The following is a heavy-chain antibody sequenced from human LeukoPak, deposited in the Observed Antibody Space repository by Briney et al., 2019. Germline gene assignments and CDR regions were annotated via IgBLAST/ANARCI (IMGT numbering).Heavy chain of an antibody. J-gene: IGHJ3*02. Sequence: ASVTVSFKASGYTFNSYAIHWVRQAPGQRLEWMGWSNVGYGNTKYSQEFQGRVTITRDTSASTVYMELSSLRSEDMAVYYCAREGDIVVVPGAFDIWGQGTMVTASS. CDR3: AREGDIVVVPGAFDI. CDR1: GYTFNSYA. V-gene: IGHV1-3*02. CDR2: SNVGYGNT. D-gene: IGHD2-2*01.